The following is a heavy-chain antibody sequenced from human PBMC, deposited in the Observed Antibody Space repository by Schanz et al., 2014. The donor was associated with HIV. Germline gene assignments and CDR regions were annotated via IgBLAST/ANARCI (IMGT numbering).Heavy chain of an antibody. CDR3: AKGDWAHKVTTGVDV. CDR1: GFTFSSYG. J-gene: IGHJ6*02. V-gene: IGHV3-33*03. Sequence: QVQLVESGGGVVQPGRSLRLSCAASGFTFSSYGMHWVRQAPGKGLEWVAVLWHDGTNKYYVDSVKDRFTISRDNSKNTLHLQMSSLRTEDSAVYYCAKGDWAHKVTTGVDVWGQGTTVIVS. D-gene: IGHD4-17*01. CDR2: LWHDGTNK.